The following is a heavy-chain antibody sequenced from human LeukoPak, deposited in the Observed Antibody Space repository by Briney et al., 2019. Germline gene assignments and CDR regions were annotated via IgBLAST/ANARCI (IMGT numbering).Heavy chain of an antibody. J-gene: IGHJ4*02. CDR2: INAANGNT. V-gene: IGHV1-3*01. CDR3: ARAYDSGRNY. CDR1: GYTFTSYA. D-gene: IGHD6-19*01. Sequence: ASVKVSCKAPGYTFTSYAIHWVRQAPGQRLEWMGLINAANGNTRYSQTFQDRVTITRDTSASTAYMELSSLRSEDTAVYYCARAYDSGRNYWGQGTLVTVSS.